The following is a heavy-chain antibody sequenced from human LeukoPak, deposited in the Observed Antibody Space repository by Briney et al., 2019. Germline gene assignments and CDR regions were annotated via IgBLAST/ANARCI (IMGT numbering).Heavy chain of an antibody. J-gene: IGHJ4*02. D-gene: IGHD7-27*01. V-gene: IGHV3-53*01. CDR3: AGRGPGEGRWRFDY. Sequence: PGGSLRLSCAASGFTVSSNYMSWVRQAPGKGLEWVSVIYSGGTAYYTDSVKGRFTISRDNSKNTLYLQMDSLRAEDTAVSYCAGRGPGEGRWRFDYLGQGTLV. CDR1: GFTVSSNY. CDR2: IYSGGTA.